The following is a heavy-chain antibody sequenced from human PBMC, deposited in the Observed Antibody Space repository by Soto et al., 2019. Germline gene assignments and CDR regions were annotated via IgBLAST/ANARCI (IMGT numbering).Heavy chain of an antibody. Sequence: PGGSLRLSCAASGFTFSSYGMHWVRQAPGKGLEWVAVISYDGSNKYYADSVKGRFTISRDNSKNTLYLQMNSLRAEDTAVYYCASRGGAHYWGQGTLVTVSS. CDR2: ISYDGSNK. J-gene: IGHJ4*02. CDR3: ASRGGAHY. V-gene: IGHV3-30*03. D-gene: IGHD2-15*01. CDR1: GFTFSSYG.